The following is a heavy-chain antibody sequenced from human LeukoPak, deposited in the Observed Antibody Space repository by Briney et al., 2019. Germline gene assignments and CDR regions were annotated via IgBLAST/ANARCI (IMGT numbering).Heavy chain of an antibody. J-gene: IGHJ4*02. CDR2: IYSGGST. CDR1: GFTVSSDY. D-gene: IGHD3-16*01. Sequence: GGSLRLSRAASGFTVSSDYMSWVRQAPGKGLEWVSLIYSGGSTYYADSAKGRFTISRDISKNTLYLQMNSLRAEDTAVYYCARDSRGGGPDFDYWGQGTLVTVSS. V-gene: IGHV3-53*01. CDR3: ARDSRGGGPDFDY.